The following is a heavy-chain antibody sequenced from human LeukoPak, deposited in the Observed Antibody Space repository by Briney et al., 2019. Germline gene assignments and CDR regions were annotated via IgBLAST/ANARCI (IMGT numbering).Heavy chain of an antibody. Sequence: GGSLRLSCAATGFRFSSYDMHWVRQVPGKGLEWVAAISAEGDIQIYLDSVMRRFTISRDNSKSTLYLQMNSLRIEDTGFYYCTRDMIRGVPDYIDYWGQGTLVTVSS. CDR2: ISAEGDIQ. CDR1: GFRFSSYD. J-gene: IGHJ4*02. V-gene: IGHV3-30-3*01. CDR3: TRDMIRGVPDYIDY. D-gene: IGHD3-10*01.